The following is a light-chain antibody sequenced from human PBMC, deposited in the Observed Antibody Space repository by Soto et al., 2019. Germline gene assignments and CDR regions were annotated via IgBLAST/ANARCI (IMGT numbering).Light chain of an antibody. J-gene: IGKJ4*01. V-gene: IGKV3-11*01. CDR3: QQRSNWLLT. CDR2: DAS. Sequence: EIVLTQSPATLSLSPGERATLSCRASESVSSYLAWYQQKPGQAPRLLIYDASNRATGIPARFSGSGSGTDFTLTISSLEPEDFAVYYCQQRSNWLLTFGGGPEVEIK. CDR1: ESVSSY.